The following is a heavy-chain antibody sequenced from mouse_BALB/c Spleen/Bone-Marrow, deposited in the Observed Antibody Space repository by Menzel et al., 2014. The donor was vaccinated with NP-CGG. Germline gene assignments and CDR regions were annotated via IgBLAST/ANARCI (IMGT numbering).Heavy chain of an antibody. D-gene: IGHD2-1*01. CDR2: IHPSDSET. CDR3: AREKVYYGIFWFAY. V-gene: IGHV1-61*01. Sequence: QVQLQQPGTEVVRPGASVKLSCKASGYSFTTYWMNWVKQRPGQGLEWIGMIHPSDSETRLNQKFKDKATLTVDKSSSTAYMQLNSPTSEDSAVYHCAREKVYYGIFWFAYWGQGTLVTVSA. J-gene: IGHJ3*01. CDR1: GYSFTTYW.